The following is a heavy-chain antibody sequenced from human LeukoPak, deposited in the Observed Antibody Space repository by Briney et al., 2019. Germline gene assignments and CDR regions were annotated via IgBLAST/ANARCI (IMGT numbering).Heavy chain of an antibody. J-gene: IGHJ4*02. D-gene: IGHD6-19*01. CDR1: GASISSYY. CDR2: IYYSGST. V-gene: IGHV4-59*08. CDR3: ARHGGIAVAGEPYYFDY. Sequence: SETLSLTCSVSGASISSYYWSWIRQPPGKGLEWIGYIYYSGSTNYNPSLKSRVTISVDTSKNQFSLKLSSVTAADTAVYYCARHGGIAVAGEPYYFDYWGQGTLVTVSS.